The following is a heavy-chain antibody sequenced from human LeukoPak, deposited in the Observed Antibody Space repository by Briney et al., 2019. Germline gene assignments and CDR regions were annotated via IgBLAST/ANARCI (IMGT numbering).Heavy chain of an antibody. V-gene: IGHV4-34*01. CDR3: ASLTMIVVP. Sequence: SETLSLTCAVYGGSFSGYYWSWIRQPPGKGLEWIGEINHSGRNNYNPSLKSRVTISVDTSKNQFSLKLSSVTAADTAVYYCASLTMIVVPWGQGALVTVSS. D-gene: IGHD3-22*01. CDR1: GGSFSGYY. J-gene: IGHJ5*02. CDR2: INHSGRN.